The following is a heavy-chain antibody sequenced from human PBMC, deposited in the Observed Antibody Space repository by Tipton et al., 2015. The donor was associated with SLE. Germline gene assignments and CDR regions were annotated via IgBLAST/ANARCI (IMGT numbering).Heavy chain of an antibody. J-gene: IGHJ4*02. CDR1: GVSISSSY. CDR3: ARDSNGFEY. V-gene: IGHV4-59*04. D-gene: IGHD2-8*01. CDR2: IYYTGTT. Sequence: TLSLTCNVSGVSISSSYWSWIRQPPGKGLEWIGSIYYTGTTTYYNSFLKSRVTMSVDTSKNQFSLNLSSVTAADTALYYCARDSNGFEYWGQGTLVTVSS.